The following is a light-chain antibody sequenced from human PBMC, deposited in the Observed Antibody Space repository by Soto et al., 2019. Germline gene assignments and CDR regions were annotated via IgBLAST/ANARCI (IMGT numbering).Light chain of an antibody. J-gene: IGLJ1*01. CDR2: EVT. CDR1: SSDVGYYDY. V-gene: IGLV2-8*01. Sequence: QSVLTQPPSASGFPGQSVTISCTGTSSDVGYYDYVSWYQQHPGKAPKLVIYEVTKRPSGVPDRVSASKSGNTASLTVSGLRAEDEADYYCSSYAGSNTFVFGSGTKVTVL. CDR3: SSYAGSNTFV.